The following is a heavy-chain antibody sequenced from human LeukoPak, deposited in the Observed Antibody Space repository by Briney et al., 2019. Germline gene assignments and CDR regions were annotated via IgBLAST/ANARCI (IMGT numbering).Heavy chain of an antibody. CDR2: ISSSAGTI. CDR1: GFTFSDYY. J-gene: IGHJ4*02. D-gene: IGHD6-19*01. V-gene: IGHV3-11*04. CDR3: AKAFKWLASFDY. Sequence: GGSLRLSCAASGFTFSDYYMSWIRQAPGMGLEWVSYISSSAGTIYYADSVKGRFTISRDNSKNTLYLQMNSLRAEDTAVYYCAKAFKWLASFDYWGQGTLVTVSS.